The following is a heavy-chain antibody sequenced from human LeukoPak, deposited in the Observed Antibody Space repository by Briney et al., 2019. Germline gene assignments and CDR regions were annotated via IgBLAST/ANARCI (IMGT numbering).Heavy chain of an antibody. V-gene: IGHV3-49*04. D-gene: IGHD4-23*01. CDR2: IRSKAYGGTT. CDR3: TRSRAYGGNPHS. CDR1: GFTFSSYA. Sequence: PGGSLRLSCAASGFTFSSYAMSWVRQAPGKGLEWVGFIRSKAYGGTTEYAASVKGRFTISRDDSKSIAYLQMNSLKTEDTAVYYCTRSRAYGGNPHSWGQGTLVTVSS. J-gene: IGHJ4*02.